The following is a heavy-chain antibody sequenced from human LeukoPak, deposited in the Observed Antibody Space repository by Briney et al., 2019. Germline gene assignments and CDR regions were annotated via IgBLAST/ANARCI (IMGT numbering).Heavy chain of an antibody. CDR3: AKWRPYYGSGSYYSTAYDY. J-gene: IGHJ4*02. D-gene: IGHD3-10*01. V-gene: IGHV3-21*01. Sequence: GGSLRLSCAASGFTFSSYSMNWVRQAPGKGLEWVSSISSSSSYIYYADSVKGRFTISRDNSKNTLYLQMNSLRAEDTAVYYCAKWRPYYGSGSYYSTAYDYWSQGTLVTVSS. CDR2: ISSSSSYI. CDR1: GFTFSSYS.